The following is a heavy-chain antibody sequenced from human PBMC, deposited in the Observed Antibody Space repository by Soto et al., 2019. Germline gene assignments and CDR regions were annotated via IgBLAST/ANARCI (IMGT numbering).Heavy chain of an antibody. V-gene: IGHV1-18*01. CDR1: GYTFTSYG. J-gene: IGHJ5*02. CDR2: ISAYNGNT. D-gene: IGHD1-26*01. CDR3: ARVVGALGHWFDP. Sequence: ASVKASCKDSGYTFTSYGISWVRQAPGQGLEWMGRISAYNGNTNYAQKLQGRVTMTTDTSTSTAYMELRSLRSDDTAVYYCARVVGALGHWFDPWGQGTLVTVSS.